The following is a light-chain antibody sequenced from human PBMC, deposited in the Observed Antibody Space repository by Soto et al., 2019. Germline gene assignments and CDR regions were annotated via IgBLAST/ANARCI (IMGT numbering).Light chain of an antibody. V-gene: IGKV1-9*01. J-gene: IGKJ1*01. CDR3: QQLNSYPRT. CDR2: AAS. Sequence: DIQLTQSPSFLSSSVGDRVTLTCRASQGISSYLAWYQHKPGKAPKLLSYAASTLQSGAPSRFSGSGSGTEFTLTISSLQPEDFATYYCQQLNSYPRTFGQGTKVDI. CDR1: QGISSY.